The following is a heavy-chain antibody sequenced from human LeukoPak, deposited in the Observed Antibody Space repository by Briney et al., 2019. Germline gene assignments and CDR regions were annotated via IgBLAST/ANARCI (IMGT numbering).Heavy chain of an antibody. CDR2: VYYSGST. D-gene: IGHD6-13*01. Sequence: SETLSLTCTVSGGSISSSSYYWGWIRQPPGEGLEWIGSVYYSGSTYYNPSLKSRVSISVDTSKKQFSLKLSSVTAADTAVYYCARDVLGPGIAAAGTSWFDPWGQGTLVTVSS. CDR1: GGSISSSSYY. J-gene: IGHJ5*02. V-gene: IGHV4-39*07. CDR3: ARDVLGPGIAAAGTSWFDP.